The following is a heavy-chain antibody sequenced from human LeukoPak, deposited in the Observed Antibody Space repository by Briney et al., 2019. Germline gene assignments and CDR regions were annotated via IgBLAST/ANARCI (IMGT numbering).Heavy chain of an antibody. CDR1: GFTFSRYW. Sequence: GGSLRLSCAASGFTFSRYWMTWVRQAPGKGLEWVANIKEDGSAKYYVDSVKGRFTISRDNSNKKVFLQMNSLRADDTAVYYCAKAGWYSAKTYATYDDAYDIWGRGTMVTVSS. CDR2: IKEDGSAK. J-gene: IGHJ3*02. V-gene: IGHV3-7*05. D-gene: IGHD2-21*01. CDR3: AKAGWYSAKTYATYDDAYDI.